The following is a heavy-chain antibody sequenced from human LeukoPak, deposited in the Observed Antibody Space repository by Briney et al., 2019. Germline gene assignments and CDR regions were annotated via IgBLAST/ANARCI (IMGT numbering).Heavy chain of an antibody. CDR1: GFTFSNYA. J-gene: IGHJ4*02. CDR3: AKVKNGATPDY. D-gene: IGHD1-26*01. CDR2: VTISGGTT. V-gene: IGHV3-23*01. Sequence: PGGSLRLSCAASGFTFSNYAMSWVRRAPGKGLEWVSVVTISGGTTYYADSVRGRFTISRDNSKSTLYLQMNSLRAEDTAVYYCAKVKNGATPDYWGQGTLVTVSS.